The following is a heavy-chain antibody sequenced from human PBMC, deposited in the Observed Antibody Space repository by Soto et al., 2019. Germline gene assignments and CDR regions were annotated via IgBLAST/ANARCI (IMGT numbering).Heavy chain of an antibody. V-gene: IGHV1-18*01. CDR3: ARGGYGDYGRY. D-gene: IGHD4-17*01. CDR2: ISAYNGHT. CDR1: GYSFTSHG. J-gene: IGHJ4*02. Sequence: QVQLVQSGAEVKKPGASVKVSCKASGYSFTSHGIDWVRQAPGQGLEWMGWISAYNGHTYYAQRLHGRVTMTTDTSTSTATMELRSLISDDTAVYYCARGGYGDYGRYWGQGTLVTVSS.